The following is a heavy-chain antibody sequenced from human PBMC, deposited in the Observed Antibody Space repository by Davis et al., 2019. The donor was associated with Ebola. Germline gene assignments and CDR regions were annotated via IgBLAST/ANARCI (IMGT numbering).Heavy chain of an antibody. CDR3: ARDSDDYSFDY. CDR2: IRYDASIE. J-gene: IGHJ4*02. Sequence: PGRSLRPSCATSALISSSCDMHWVRQAPGKGLEWVAFIRYDASIEYYADSVKGRFTISRDRSKNTLYLQMNSLRPEDTAVYYCARDSDDYSFDYWGQGTLVTVSS. D-gene: IGHD4-11*01. V-gene: IGHV3-30*02. CDR1: ALISSSCD.